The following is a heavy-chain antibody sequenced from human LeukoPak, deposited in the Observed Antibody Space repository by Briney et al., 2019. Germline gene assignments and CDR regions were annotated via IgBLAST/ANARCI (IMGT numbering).Heavy chain of an antibody. D-gene: IGHD5-12*01. V-gene: IGHV4-38-2*02. CDR3: ARQVATKGEWAFDV. J-gene: IGHJ3*01. CDR2: IRHDGHT. Sequence: PSETLSLTCTVSGFFSTAYYWGWIRQPPGKGLEWIASIRHDGHTYYNPSLRSQVTISVDMSRNQFSLKVNSLTAADTAAYYCARQVATKGEWAFDVWGQRTMVTVSS. CDR1: GFFSTAYY.